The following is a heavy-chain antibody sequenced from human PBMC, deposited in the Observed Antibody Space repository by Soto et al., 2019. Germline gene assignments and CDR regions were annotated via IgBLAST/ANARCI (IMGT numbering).Heavy chain of an antibody. CDR3: ARKPRGYSYGLDY. V-gene: IGHV1-69*13. J-gene: IGHJ4*02. Sequence: GASVKVSCKASGGTFSSYTISWVRQAPGQGLEWMGGIIPIFGTANYAQKFQGRVSITADESTSTAYMELSSLRSEDTAIYYCARKPRGYSYGLDYWGQGTLVTVSS. CDR2: IIPIFGTA. CDR1: GGTFSSYT. D-gene: IGHD5-18*01.